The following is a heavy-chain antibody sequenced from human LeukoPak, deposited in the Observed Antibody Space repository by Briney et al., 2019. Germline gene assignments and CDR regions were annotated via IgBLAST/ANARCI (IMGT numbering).Heavy chain of an antibody. CDR1: GFTFNNYW. V-gene: IGHV3-7*01. J-gene: IGHJ4*02. CDR3: ARDLRTPGFFDY. Sequence: GGSLRLSCAASGFTFNNYWMNWVRQAPGKGLEWVANIEQDGSEKYYVDSVESRSTISRDNAKNSLSLQMNSLRAEDTAVYYCARDLRTPGFFDYWGQGTLVTVPS. CDR2: IEQDGSEK.